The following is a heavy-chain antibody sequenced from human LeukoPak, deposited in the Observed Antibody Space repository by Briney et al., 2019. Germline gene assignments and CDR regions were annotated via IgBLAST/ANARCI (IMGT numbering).Heavy chain of an antibody. Sequence: SETLSLTCTVSGGSMSRYYWSWIRQSPEKGLEWIGYIDSTGSTRDNPSLKSRVTISVDTSQNQFSLRLTSVTAADTAVYYCARSGVDGESVLVPSAYYYYGMDVWGQGTPVTVSS. J-gene: IGHJ6*02. CDR3: ARSGVDGESVLVPSAYYYYGMDV. CDR2: IDSTGST. D-gene: IGHD2-8*02. CDR1: GGSMSRYY. V-gene: IGHV4-59*01.